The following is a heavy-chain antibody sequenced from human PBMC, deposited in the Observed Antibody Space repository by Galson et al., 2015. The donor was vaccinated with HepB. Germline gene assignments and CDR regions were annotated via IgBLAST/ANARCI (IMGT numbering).Heavy chain of an antibody. CDR2: IYYSGST. D-gene: IGHD3-22*01. J-gene: IGHJ6*02. Sequence: SETLSLTCTVSGGSISSSSYYWGWIRQPPGKGLEWIGSIYYSGSTYYNPSLQSRVTISVDTSKNQFSLRLSSVTAADTAVYYCARPLQHYYDSSGYLGDGLDVWGQGTTVTVSS. V-gene: IGHV4-39*01. CDR1: GGSISSSSYY. CDR3: ARPLQHYYDSSGYLGDGLDV.